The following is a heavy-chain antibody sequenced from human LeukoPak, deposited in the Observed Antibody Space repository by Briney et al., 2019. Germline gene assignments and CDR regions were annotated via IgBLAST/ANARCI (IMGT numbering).Heavy chain of an antibody. CDR1: GFTFSSYG. D-gene: IGHD4-23*01. CDR2: ISSDGSDK. CDR3: AKGSATTVVTIDY. V-gene: IGHV3-30*18. Sequence: GKSLRLSCAASGFTFSSYGMHWVRQAPGKGLEWVAVISSDGSDKYYADSVKGQFTISRDNSKNTMYLQMNSLRDEDTAVYYCAKGSATTVVTIDYWGQGTLVTVSS. J-gene: IGHJ4*02.